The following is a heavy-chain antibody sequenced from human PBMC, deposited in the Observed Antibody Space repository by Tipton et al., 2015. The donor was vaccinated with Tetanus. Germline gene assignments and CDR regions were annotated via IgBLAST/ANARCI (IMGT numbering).Heavy chain of an antibody. CDR3: ARRSYCTSTRCFDAFDL. CDR2: IDYRGNT. J-gene: IGHJ3*01. D-gene: IGHD2-8*01. Sequence: TLSLTCTVSGDSIDGGFKNWGWIRQQPGKGLEWIGYIDYRGNTYYNPSLRRRVTFSFDTSENQFSLNLTSVTAAGTAVYFCARRSYCTSTRCFDAFDLWGPGTRVSVSP. CDR1: GDSIDGGFKN. V-gene: IGHV4-31*03.